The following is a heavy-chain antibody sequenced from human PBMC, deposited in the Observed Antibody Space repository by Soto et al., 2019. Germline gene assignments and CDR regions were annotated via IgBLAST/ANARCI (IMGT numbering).Heavy chain of an antibody. CDR3: ARGGIRGVINWFDP. CDR1: GVSISSGGYS. D-gene: IGHD3-10*01. Sequence: SETLSLTCAVSGVSISSGGYSWSWIRQPPGKGLEWIGYIYHSGSTYYNPSLKSRVTISVDRSKNQFSLKLSSVTAADTAVYYCARGGIRGVINWFDPWGQGTLVTVSS. CDR2: IYHSGST. V-gene: IGHV4-30-2*01. J-gene: IGHJ5*02.